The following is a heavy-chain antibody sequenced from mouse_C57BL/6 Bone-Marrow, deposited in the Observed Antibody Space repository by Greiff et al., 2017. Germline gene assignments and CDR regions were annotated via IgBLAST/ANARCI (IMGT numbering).Heavy chain of an antibody. CDR1: GYTFTSYW. D-gene: IGHD2-1*01. J-gene: IGHJ4*01. Sequence: QVHVKQPGAELVKPGASVKLSCKASGYTFTSYWMHWVKLRPGHGLEWIGEILPGSGSTNYNEKFKGKATFTADTSSNTAYMQLSSLTTEDSAIYYCARGKVYYYYAMDYWGQGTSVTVSS. CDR2: ILPGSGST. V-gene: IGHV1-9*01. CDR3: ARGKVYYYYAMDY.